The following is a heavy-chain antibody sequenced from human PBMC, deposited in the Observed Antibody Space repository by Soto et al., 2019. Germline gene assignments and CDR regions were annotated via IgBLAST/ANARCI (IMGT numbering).Heavy chain of an antibody. J-gene: IGHJ5*02. CDR1: GGSISSGGYY. CDR2: IYYSGST. D-gene: IGHD2-8*01. Sequence: SETLSLTCTVSGGSISSGGYYWSWIRQHPGKGLEWIGYIYYSGSTYYNPSLKSRVTISVDTSKNQFSLKLSSVTAADTAVYYCASTVLKLHNWFDPWGQGTLVTVSS. V-gene: IGHV4-31*03. CDR3: ASTVLKLHNWFDP.